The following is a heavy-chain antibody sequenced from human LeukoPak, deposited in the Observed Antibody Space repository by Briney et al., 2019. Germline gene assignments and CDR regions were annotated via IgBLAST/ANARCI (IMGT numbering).Heavy chain of an antibody. CDR3: ARDCSSTSCYLITPYDY. V-gene: IGHV3-21*01. Sequence: PGGSLRLSCAASGFTFSSYSMNWVRPAPGKGLEWVSSISSSSSYIYHADSVKGRSTISRDNAKNSLYLQMNRLRAEDTAVYYCARDCSSTSCYLITPYDYWGQGTLVTVSS. CDR2: ISSSSSYI. J-gene: IGHJ4*02. D-gene: IGHD2-2*01. CDR1: GFTFSSYS.